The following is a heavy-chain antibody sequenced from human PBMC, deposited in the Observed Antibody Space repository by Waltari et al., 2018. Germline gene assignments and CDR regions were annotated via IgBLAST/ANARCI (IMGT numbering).Heavy chain of an antibody. V-gene: IGHV3-21*01. CDR2: ISSGSSYI. CDR3: AREWGVMVGTAGYYFDY. CDR1: GVPVGTHT. J-gene: IGHJ4*02. Sequence: EVQLVGSGGGLVKPGGSRRLSWAASGVPVGTHTLTWARQAPGKGLEWVSSISSGSSYIYYADSVKGRFTISRDNAKNSLYLQMNSLRAEDTAVYYCAREWGVMVGTAGYYFDYWGQGTLVTVSS. D-gene: IGHD2-15*01.